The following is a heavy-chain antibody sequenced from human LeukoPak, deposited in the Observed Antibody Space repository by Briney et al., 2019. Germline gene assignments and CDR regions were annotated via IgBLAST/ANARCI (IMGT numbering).Heavy chain of an antibody. CDR3: ARGPNYYDSSGYSDY. V-gene: IGHV4-34*01. D-gene: IGHD3-22*01. Sequence: SETLSLTCAVYGGSFSGYYWSWIRQPPGKGLEWIGGINHSGSTNYNPSLKGRVTISVDTSKNQFSLKLSSVTAAATAVYYCARGPNYYDSSGYSDYWGQGTMVTVSS. J-gene: IGHJ4*02. CDR2: INHSGST. CDR1: GGSFSGYY.